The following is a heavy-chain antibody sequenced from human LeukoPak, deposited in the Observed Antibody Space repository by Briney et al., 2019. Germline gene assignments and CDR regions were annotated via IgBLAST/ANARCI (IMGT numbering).Heavy chain of an antibody. D-gene: IGHD3-3*01. CDR2: IIPILRTA. V-gene: IGHV1-69*13. CDR3: AAIFGVAPFDS. Sequence: ASVKVSCKASGDTFSTYSINCVRQAPGQGLEWVGGIIPILRTANYAQNFQGRVTITADESETTAYMDLTSLRSDDTAVYYCAAIFGVAPFDSWGQGTLVTVSS. CDR1: GDTFSTYS. J-gene: IGHJ4*02.